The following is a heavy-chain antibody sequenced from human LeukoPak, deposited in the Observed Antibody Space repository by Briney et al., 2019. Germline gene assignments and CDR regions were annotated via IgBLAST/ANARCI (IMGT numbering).Heavy chain of an antibody. CDR1: GGTFSSYA. D-gene: IGHD5-18*01. CDR2: IIPIFGIA. Sequence: SLKISCKASGGTFSSYAISCVRHPPGQRLQWMGRIIPIFGIANYAQKFQGRVTITADKSTSTAYMELSSLRSEDTAVYYCARATRGYGMGYWGQGTLVTVSS. V-gene: IGHV1-69*04. J-gene: IGHJ4*02. CDR3: ARATRGYGMGY.